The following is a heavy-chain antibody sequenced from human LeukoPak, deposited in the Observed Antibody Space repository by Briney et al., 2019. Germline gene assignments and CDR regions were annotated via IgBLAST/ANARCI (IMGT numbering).Heavy chain of an antibody. Sequence: GGSLRLSCAASGFTLSSYSMNWVRQAPGKGLEWVSYISSSSSNIYYADSVKGRFTISRDNAKNSLYLQMNSLRAEDTAVYYCARSGTTYYYDSSTRIWGQGTMFTVSS. CDR2: ISSSSSNI. CDR3: ARSGTTYYYDSSTRI. D-gene: IGHD3-22*01. CDR1: GFTLSSYS. J-gene: IGHJ3*02. V-gene: IGHV3-48*04.